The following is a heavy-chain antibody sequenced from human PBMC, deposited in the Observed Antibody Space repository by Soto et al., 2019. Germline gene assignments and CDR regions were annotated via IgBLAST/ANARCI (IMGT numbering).Heavy chain of an antibody. CDR1: GGSFSGYY. V-gene: IGHV4-34*01. CDR2: INHSGST. CDR3: VGVVVPAAMPVMGYYYYMDV. Sequence: PSETLSLTCAVYGGSFSGYYWSWIRQPPGKGLEWIGEINHSGSTNYNPSLKSRVTISVDTSKNQFSLKLSSVTAADTAVYYCVGVVVPAAMPVMGYYYYMDVRGKGTTVTVSS. J-gene: IGHJ6*03. D-gene: IGHD2-2*01.